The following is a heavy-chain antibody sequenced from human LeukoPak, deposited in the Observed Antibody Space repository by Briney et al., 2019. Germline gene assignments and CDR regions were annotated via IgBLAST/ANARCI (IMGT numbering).Heavy chain of an antibody. J-gene: IGHJ4*02. CDR1: GFTFDDYA. D-gene: IGHD3-10*01. V-gene: IGHV3-9*01. Sequence: GRSLRLSCAASGFTFDDYAMHWVRQAPGKGLEWVSGISWNSGSIGYADSVKGRFTISRDNAKNSLYLQMNSLRAEDTALYYCAKDSKSYGSSAFDYWGQGTLVTVSS. CDR3: AKDSKSYGSSAFDY. CDR2: ISWNSGSI.